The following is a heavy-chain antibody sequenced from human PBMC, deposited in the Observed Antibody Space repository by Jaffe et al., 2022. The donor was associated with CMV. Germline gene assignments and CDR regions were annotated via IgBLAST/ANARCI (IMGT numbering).Heavy chain of an antibody. J-gene: IGHJ4*02. CDR3: ARYPTAYCGGDCLDPYFDY. CDR1: GGSISSSNW. D-gene: IGHD2-21*02. Sequence: QVQLQESGPGLVKPSGTLSLTCAVSGGSISSSNWWSWVRQPPGKGLEWIGEIYHSGSTNYNPSLKSRVTISVDKSKNQFSLKLSSVTAADTAVYYCARYPTAYCGGDCLDPYFDYWGQGTLVTVSS. V-gene: IGHV4-4*02. CDR2: IYHSGST.